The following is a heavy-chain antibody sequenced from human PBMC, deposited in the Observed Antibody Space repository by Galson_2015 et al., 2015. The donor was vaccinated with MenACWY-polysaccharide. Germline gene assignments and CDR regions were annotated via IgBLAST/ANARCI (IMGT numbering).Heavy chain of an antibody. CDR3: AKDPSGVLGVVIRAGFDD. Sequence: SLRLSCAASGFTFSSYAMSWVRQAPGKGLEWVSAISGSGGSTYYADSVKGRFTISRDNSKNTLYLQMNSLRAEDTAVYYCAKDPSGVLGVVIRAGFDDWGQGTLVPVSS. V-gene: IGHV3-23*01. J-gene: IGHJ4*02. CDR1: GFTFSSYA. CDR2: ISGSGGST. D-gene: IGHD3-3*01.